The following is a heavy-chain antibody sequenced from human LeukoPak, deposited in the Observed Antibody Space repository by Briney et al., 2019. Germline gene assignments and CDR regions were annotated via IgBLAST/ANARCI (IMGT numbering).Heavy chain of an antibody. D-gene: IGHD2-2*01. CDR2: IYPGDSDT. CDR3: ARTVVPAAIGPYYYGMDV. V-gene: IGHV5-51*01. Sequence: GESLKISCKGSGYSFASYWIGWVRQMPGKGLECMGIIYPGDSDTRYSPSFQGHVTISADKSTNTAYLQWSSLEASDTAMYYCARTVVPAAIGPYYYGMDVWGQGTTVTVSS. J-gene: IGHJ6*02. CDR1: GYSFASYW.